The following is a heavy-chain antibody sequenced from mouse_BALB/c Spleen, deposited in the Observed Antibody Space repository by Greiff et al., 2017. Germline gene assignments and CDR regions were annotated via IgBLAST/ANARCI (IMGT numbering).Heavy chain of an antibody. J-gene: IGHJ3*01. Sequence: QVQLKQSGAELVRPGTSVKVSCKASGYAFTNYLIEWVKQRPGQGLEWIGVINPGSGGTNYNEKFKGKATLTADKSSSTPYMQLSSLTSDDSAVYFCARSGDYGSSSFAYWGQGTLVTVSA. D-gene: IGHD1-1*01. V-gene: IGHV1-54*01. CDR1: GYAFTNYL. CDR3: ARSGDYGSSSFAY. CDR2: INPGSGGT.